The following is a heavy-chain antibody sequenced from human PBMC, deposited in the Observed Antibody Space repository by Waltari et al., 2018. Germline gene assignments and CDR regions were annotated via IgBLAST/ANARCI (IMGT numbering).Heavy chain of an antibody. CDR1: GCSFGWDA. D-gene: IGHD3-16*01. CDR3: AKSSGGDLAGEAF. J-gene: IGHJ4*02. V-gene: IGHV3-23*01. Sequence: ESGGALVQHGGYLRPSCAATGCSFGWDALTWVRQAPGKGLEWVSSISGNGDIAYYTESVQGRFTVSRDNSNNMLFLQMNNLRADDTALYYCAKSSGGDLAGEAFWGQGTLVTVSS. CDR2: ISGNGDIA.